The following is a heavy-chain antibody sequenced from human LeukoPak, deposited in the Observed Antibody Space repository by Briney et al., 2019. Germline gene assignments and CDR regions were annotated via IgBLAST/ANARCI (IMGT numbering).Heavy chain of an antibody. D-gene: IGHD3-10*02. CDR2: ISAYNGNT. Sequence: ASVKVSCKASGYTFTSYGISWVRQAPGQGLEWMGWISAYNGNTNYAQKLQGRVTMTTDTSTSTAYMELRSLRFDDTAVYYCARDVHPLNWFDPWGQGTLVTVSS. J-gene: IGHJ5*02. V-gene: IGHV1-18*01. CDR3: ARDVHPLNWFDP. CDR1: GYTFTSYG.